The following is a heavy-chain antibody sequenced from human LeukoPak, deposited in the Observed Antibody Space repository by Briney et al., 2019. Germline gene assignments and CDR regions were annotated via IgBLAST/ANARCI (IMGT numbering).Heavy chain of an antibody. CDR2: VNRDGTEK. Sequence: GGSLRLSCVTSGFNFSDSRMTWVRQAPGKGLQWVANVNRDGTEKHFLDSVEGRFTISRDNAKKSLYLQMSSLRPQDTAVYFCVRGNWYFESWGQGTLVTVSS. V-gene: IGHV3-7*04. CDR3: VRGNWYFES. J-gene: IGHJ4*02. D-gene: IGHD2/OR15-2a*01. CDR1: GFNFSDSR.